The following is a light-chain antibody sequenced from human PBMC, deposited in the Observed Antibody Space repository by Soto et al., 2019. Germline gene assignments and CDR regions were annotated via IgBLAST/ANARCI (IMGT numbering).Light chain of an antibody. J-gene: IGLJ1*01. Sequence: QSALTQPRSVSGSPGQSVTISCTGTSSDVGGYNYVSWYQQHPGRAPKVMIYDVSKRPSGVPDRFSGSKSGNTASLTISGLPAEDGAGYYCCSYAGSYTYVFGTGTKVTVL. CDR1: SSDVGGYNY. CDR3: CSYAGSYTYV. V-gene: IGLV2-11*01. CDR2: DVS.